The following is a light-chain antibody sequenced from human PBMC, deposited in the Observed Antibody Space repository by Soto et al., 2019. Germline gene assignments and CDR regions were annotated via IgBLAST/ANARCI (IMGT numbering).Light chain of an antibody. CDR1: QSISNY. J-gene: IGKJ2*01. V-gene: IGKV1-39*01. Sequence: EIQMTQSPSSLSASVGDRVTITCRASQSISNYLNWYQQKPGKAPKLLIYAASSLQSGVPSRFSGSGSGTDFTLTISSLQPEDFATYYCQQSYSTPYTFGQGTSLEIK. CDR3: QQSYSTPYT. CDR2: AAS.